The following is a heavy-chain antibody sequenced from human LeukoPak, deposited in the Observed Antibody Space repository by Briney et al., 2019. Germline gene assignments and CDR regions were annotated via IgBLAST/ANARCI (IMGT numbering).Heavy chain of an antibody. Sequence: SGTLSLTCTVSGGSISSNNYYWGWIRQPPGKGREWIGSIYYSGSTYYNPSLKSRVIISVDTSKNQFSLKLSSVTAADTAVYYCARLGIALAGNRAFDIWGQGTMVTVSS. CDR3: ARLGIALAGNRAFDI. CDR2: IYYSGST. CDR1: GGSISSNNYY. D-gene: IGHD6-19*01. V-gene: IGHV4-39*01. J-gene: IGHJ3*02.